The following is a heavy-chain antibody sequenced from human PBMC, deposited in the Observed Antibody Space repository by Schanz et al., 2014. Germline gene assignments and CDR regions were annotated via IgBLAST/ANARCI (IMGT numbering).Heavy chain of an antibody. V-gene: IGHV3-7*02. CDR2: IKRDGSEK. CDR1: GFTFSSYS. CDR3: LAPDYGMDV. J-gene: IGHJ6*02. Sequence: EVQLLESGGGLVQPGGSLRLSCTASGFTFSSYSMNWVRQAPGKGLEWVANIKRDGSEKNYLDSVKGRFTISRDNAKNSLFLQMNSLRAEDTAVYYCLAPDYGMDVWGQGTRVTVSS.